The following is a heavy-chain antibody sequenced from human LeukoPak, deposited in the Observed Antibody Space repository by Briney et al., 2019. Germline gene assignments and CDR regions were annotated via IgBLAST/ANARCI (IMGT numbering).Heavy chain of an antibody. V-gene: IGHV1-69*06. Sequence: SVTLSCKASGGTFSSYAISWVRHPPGQGLEWMGVIIPIFGTANYAQKFQGRVTITADKSTSTAYMELSSLRSEDTAVYYCARGLVGYCSGGSCYAGYGMDVWGKGTTVTVSS. CDR1: GGTFSSYA. CDR3: ARGLVGYCSGGSCYAGYGMDV. D-gene: IGHD2-15*01. J-gene: IGHJ6*04. CDR2: IIPIFGTA.